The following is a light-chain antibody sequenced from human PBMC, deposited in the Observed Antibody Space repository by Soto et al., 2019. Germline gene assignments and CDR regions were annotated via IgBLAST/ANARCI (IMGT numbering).Light chain of an antibody. Sequence: EILMTQSPGTLSVSPGEGATLSCRASQSISDNLAWYQQKPGQAPRLLIYGASTRATGIPARFSGSGSGTEFTLTVSSLQSEDFAVYYCQQYNNWPPITFGQGTRLEIK. J-gene: IGKJ5*01. CDR1: QSISDN. CDR3: QQYNNWPPIT. CDR2: GAS. V-gene: IGKV3-15*01.